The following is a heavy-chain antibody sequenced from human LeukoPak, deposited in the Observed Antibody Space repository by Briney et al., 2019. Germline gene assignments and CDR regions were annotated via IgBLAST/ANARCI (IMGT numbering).Heavy chain of an antibody. J-gene: IGHJ3*02. CDR2: IYYSGST. Sequence: SETLSLTCSVSGGSISSYYWSWIRQPPGKGLEWIGYIYYSGSTNYNPSLKSRVTISVDTSKNQFSLKLSSVTAADTAVYYCARRLWYDAFDIWGQGTMVTVSS. CDR1: GGSISSYY. V-gene: IGHV4-59*01. CDR3: ARRLWYDAFDI. D-gene: IGHD3-10*01.